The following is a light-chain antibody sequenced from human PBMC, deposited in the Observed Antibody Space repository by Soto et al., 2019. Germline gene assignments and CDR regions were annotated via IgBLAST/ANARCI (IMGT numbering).Light chain of an antibody. CDR2: EGS. Sequence: QSALTQPASVSGSPGQSITISCTGTISDVGSYDLVSWYQQHPGKAPKLMIYEGSKRPSGVSSRFSGSKSGNMASLTISGLQAEDEDDYYCCSYAGSSTSWVFGGGTKLTVL. CDR3: CSYAGSSTSWV. J-gene: IGLJ3*02. V-gene: IGLV2-23*01. CDR1: ISDVGSYDL.